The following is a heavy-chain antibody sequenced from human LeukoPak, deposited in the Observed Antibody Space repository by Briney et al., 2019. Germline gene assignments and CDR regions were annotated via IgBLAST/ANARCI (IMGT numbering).Heavy chain of an antibody. D-gene: IGHD2-15*01. CDR1: GGTFSSYA. J-gene: IGHJ4*02. CDR3: ARAPDGVEGGMVDY. CDR2: ISPNDGNT. V-gene: IGHV1-18*01. Sequence: ASVRVSCTASGGTFSSYAIIWVRQAPGQGLEWMGWISPNDGNTIYVQKLQGRVTMTTDTSTSTAYMELRSLRSDDTAVYYCARAPDGVEGGMVDYWGQGTMVTVSS.